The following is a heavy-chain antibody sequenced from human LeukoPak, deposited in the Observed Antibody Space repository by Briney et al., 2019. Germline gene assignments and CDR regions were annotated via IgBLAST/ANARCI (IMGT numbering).Heavy chain of an antibody. V-gene: IGHV4-38-2*01. CDR2: IYHSGST. J-gene: IGHJ3*02. CDR1: GFTFSNAW. CDR3: ARGDYDFWSGYYGNAFDI. Sequence: GSLRLSCAASGFTFSNAWMSWVRQAPGKGLEWIGSIYHSGSTYYNPSLKSRVTISVDTSKNQFPLKLSSVTAADTAVYYCARGDYDFWSGYYGNAFDIWGQGTMVTVSS. D-gene: IGHD3-3*01.